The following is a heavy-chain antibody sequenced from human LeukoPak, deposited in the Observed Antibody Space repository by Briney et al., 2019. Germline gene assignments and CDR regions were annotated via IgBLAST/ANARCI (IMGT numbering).Heavy chain of an antibody. CDR2: IYYSGST. D-gene: IGHD1-26*01. J-gene: IGHJ4*02. CDR1: GGSISSYY. CDR3: ARQVGATDFDY. Sequence: SETLSLTCTVSGGSISSYYWSWIRQPPGKGLEWIGYIYYSGSTNYNPSLKSRVTISVDTSKNQFSLKLSSVTAADTAVYYCARQVGATDFDYWGQGTLVTVSS. V-gene: IGHV4-59*08.